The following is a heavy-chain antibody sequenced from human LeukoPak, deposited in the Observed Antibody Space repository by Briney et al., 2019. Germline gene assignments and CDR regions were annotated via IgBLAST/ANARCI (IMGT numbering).Heavy chain of an antibody. CDR3: AKEAPTGIAAAGDY. V-gene: IGHV3-21*04. D-gene: IGHD6-13*01. Sequence: GGSLRLSCAASGFTFSTYTMTWVRQAPGRGLEWVSSLSSSSSYIYYADPVKGRFAISRDNSKNTLYLQMNSLRAEDTAVYYCAKEAPTGIAAAGDYWGQGTLVTVSS. CDR2: LSSSSSYI. J-gene: IGHJ4*02. CDR1: GFTFSTYT.